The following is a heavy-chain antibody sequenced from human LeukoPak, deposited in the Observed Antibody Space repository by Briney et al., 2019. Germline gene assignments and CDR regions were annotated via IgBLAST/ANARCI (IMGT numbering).Heavy chain of an antibody. CDR2: IWYDGSNK. CDR3: ARDLRGYSLRYFDY. CDR1: GFTFSSYG. Sequence: PGRSLRLSCAASGFTFSSYGMHWVRQAPGKGLEWVAVIWYDGSNKYYVDSVKGRFTISRDNAKNSLYLQMNSLRAEDMAVYYCARDLRGYSLRYFDYWGQGTLVTVSS. J-gene: IGHJ4*02. V-gene: IGHV3-33*01. D-gene: IGHD3-22*01.